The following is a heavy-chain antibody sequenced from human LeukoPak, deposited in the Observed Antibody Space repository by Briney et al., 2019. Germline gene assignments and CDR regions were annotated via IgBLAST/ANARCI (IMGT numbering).Heavy chain of an antibody. D-gene: IGHD1-14*01. CDR2: ISTVNGDT. Sequence: GASVKVSCKASGYTFTRYGITWVRQAPGRGIEWMGWISTVNGDTNYAQNLQGRATMTTDTSTTTAYMELKNLRSDDTAVYYCARGIAPDQYWGQGTLVTVSS. J-gene: IGHJ4*02. CDR1: GYTFTRYG. V-gene: IGHV1-18*04. CDR3: ARGIAPDQY.